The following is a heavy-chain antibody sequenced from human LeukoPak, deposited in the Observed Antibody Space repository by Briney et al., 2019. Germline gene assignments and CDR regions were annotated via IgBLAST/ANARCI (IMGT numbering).Heavy chain of an antibody. CDR1: GGSFSGYY. D-gene: IGHD4-17*01. J-gene: IGHJ4*02. CDR2: INHSGST. V-gene: IGHV4-34*01. CDR3: ASRTSTVTTSHYFDY. Sequence: SETLSLTCAVYGGSFSGYYWSWIRQPPGKGLEWMGEINHSGSTNYNPSLKSRVTISVDTSKNQFSLKLSSVTAADTAVYYCASRTSTVTTSHYFDYWGQGTLVTVSS.